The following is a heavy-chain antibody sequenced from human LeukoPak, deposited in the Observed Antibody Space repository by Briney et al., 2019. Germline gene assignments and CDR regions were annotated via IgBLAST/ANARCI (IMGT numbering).Heavy chain of an antibody. V-gene: IGHV1-58*02. J-gene: IGHJ6*02. D-gene: IGHD5-18*01. Sequence: SVKVSCKASGFTFSISAIQWVRQARGQRLEWIGWIVVGSGNTNYAQKFQERVTITRDMSTSTAYMELSSLRSEDTAVYYCAADRTLSLFYSYGLSDSGMDVWGQGTTVTVSS. CDR1: GFTFSISA. CDR3: AADRTLSLFYSYGLSDSGMDV. CDR2: IVVGSGNT.